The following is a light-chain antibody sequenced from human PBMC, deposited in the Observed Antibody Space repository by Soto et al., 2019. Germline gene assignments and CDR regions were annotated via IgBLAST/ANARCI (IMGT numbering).Light chain of an antibody. CDR3: QQYRRSPWT. CDR2: DAS. J-gene: IGKJ1*01. V-gene: IGKV3-20*01. Sequence: EIVMTQSPATLSVSPGERATLSCRASQIVGSSFLAWYQQIPGQAPRLLIFDASSRATGIPDRFSGSGSGTDFTLTISRLEPEDFAVYYCQQYRRSPWTFGQGTKVEIK. CDR1: QIVGSSF.